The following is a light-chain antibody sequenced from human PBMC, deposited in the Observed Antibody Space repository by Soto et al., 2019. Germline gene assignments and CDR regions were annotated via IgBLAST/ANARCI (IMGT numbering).Light chain of an antibody. CDR3: QQYNNWPSWT. J-gene: IGKJ1*01. Sequence: EIVMTQSPATLSVSPGERATLSCRASQSVTTNLAWYQQKPGQTPRLLIYGASTRATGIPARFSGSGSGIEFTLTISSLQSEDFAVYYCQQYNNWPSWTLGQGTKVDIK. CDR2: GAS. CDR1: QSVTTN. V-gene: IGKV3-15*01.